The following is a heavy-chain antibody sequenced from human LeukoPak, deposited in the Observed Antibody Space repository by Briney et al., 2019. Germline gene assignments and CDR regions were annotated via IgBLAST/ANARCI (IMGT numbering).Heavy chain of an antibody. CDR3: ARRGIIAGLFDP. CDR2: IYSSGTT. V-gene: IGHV4-4*09. Sequence: SETLSLTCTVSGGSMSNYYWSWIRQPPGKGLEWIGYIYSSGTTHYNPSLTSRVIISIDTSKNHFSLKLSSVTAADTAVYYCARRGIIAGLFDPWDQGTLVTVSS. D-gene: IGHD6-13*01. J-gene: IGHJ5*02. CDR1: GGSMSNYY.